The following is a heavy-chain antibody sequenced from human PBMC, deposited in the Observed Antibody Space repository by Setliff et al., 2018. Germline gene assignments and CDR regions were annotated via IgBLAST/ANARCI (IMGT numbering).Heavy chain of an antibody. CDR3: AISSLSICSGDTCPNAFDV. V-gene: IGHV1-18*01. J-gene: IGHJ3*01. CDR1: AYILSSYG. CDR2: ISPYNGVT. Sequence: GASVKVSCKASAYILSSYGISWVRQAPGEGLEWMGWISPYNGVTSYAQRFQGRVTMTTDTSTSAAYLELMSLRSDDTAVYYCAISSLSICSGDTCPNAFDVWGQGTMVTVSS. D-gene: IGHD2-15*01.